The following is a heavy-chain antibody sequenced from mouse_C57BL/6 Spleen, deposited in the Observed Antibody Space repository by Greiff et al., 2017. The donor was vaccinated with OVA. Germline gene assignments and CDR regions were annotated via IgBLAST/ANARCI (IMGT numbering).Heavy chain of an antibody. CDR1: GYTFTSYW. V-gene: IGHV1-64*01. J-gene: IGHJ1*03. CDR2: IHPNSGST. D-gene: IGHD1-1*02. Sequence: VQLQQPGAELVKPGASVKLSCKASGYTFTSYWMHWVKQRPRQGLEWIGMIHPNSGSTNYNEKFKSKATLTVDKSSSTAYMQLSSLTSEDSAVYYCARDGGTLSYCDVWGTGTTVTVSS. CDR3: ARDGGTLSYCDV.